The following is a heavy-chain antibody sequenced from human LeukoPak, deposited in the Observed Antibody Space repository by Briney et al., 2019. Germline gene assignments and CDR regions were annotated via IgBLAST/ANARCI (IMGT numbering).Heavy chain of an antibody. CDR3: AKGHSSGWYYFDY. J-gene: IGHJ4*02. D-gene: IGHD6-19*01. CDR2: ISYHGSNK. CDR1: GFTFSSYG. Sequence: GGSLRLSCAASGFTFSSYGMHWVRQAPGNGLEWVAVISYHGSNKYYADSVKGRFTISRDNSKNTLYLQMNSLRAEDTAMYYCAKGHSSGWYYFDYWGQGTLATVSS. V-gene: IGHV3-30*18.